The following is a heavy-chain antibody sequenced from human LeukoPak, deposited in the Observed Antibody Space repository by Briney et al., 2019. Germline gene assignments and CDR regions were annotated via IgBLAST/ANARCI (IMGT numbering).Heavy chain of an antibody. Sequence: GSSVKVSCKASGGTFSSYAISWVRQAPGQGLEWMGRIIPILGIANYAQKFQGRVTITADKSTSTAYMELSSLRSEDTAVYYCARDGVVGATTIRPFDYWGQGTLVTVSS. CDR2: IIPILGIA. J-gene: IGHJ4*02. V-gene: IGHV1-69*04. CDR1: GGTFSSYA. D-gene: IGHD1-26*01. CDR3: ARDGVVGATTIRPFDY.